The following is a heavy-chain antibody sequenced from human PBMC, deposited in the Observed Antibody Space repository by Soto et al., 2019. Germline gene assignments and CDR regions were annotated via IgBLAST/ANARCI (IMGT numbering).Heavy chain of an antibody. CDR3: ARAIRVATIYYYYYYMDV. D-gene: IGHD5-12*01. Sequence: GGFLRLSCAASGFTFSNFWMSWVRQAPGKGLEWVANVKQDGSEKYYVDSVKGRFTLSRDNATNSLYLQMNSLRAEDTAVYYCARAIRVATIYYYYYYMDVWGKGTTVTVSS. J-gene: IGHJ6*03. CDR1: GFTFSNFW. V-gene: IGHV3-7*01. CDR2: VKQDGSEK.